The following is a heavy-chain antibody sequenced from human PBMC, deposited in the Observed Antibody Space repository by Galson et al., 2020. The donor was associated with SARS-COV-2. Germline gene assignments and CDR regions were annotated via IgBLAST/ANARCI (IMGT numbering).Heavy chain of an antibody. J-gene: IGHJ6*02. CDR2: ISSSSHYI. CDR1: GFTFNSYS. Sequence: GESLKISCVASGFTFNSYSMNWVRQAPGKGLEWVSSISSSSHYIYYSDSVKGRFTISRDNAKKSLFLQMNGLRAEDTAVYYCARAEQGRLLDDYYYYGMDVWGQGTTVTVSS. V-gene: IGHV3-21*01. D-gene: IGHD1-1*01. CDR3: ARAEQGRLLDDYYYYGMDV.